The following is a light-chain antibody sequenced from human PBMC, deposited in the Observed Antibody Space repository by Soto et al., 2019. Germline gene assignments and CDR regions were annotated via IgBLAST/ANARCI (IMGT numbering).Light chain of an antibody. Sequence: QSVLTQPASVSGSPGQSITISCTGTSSDVGGYNYVSWYQQHPGKAPKLMIYEVSYRPSGVSHRFSGSKSGNTASLTISGLQAEDEAEYYCSSYTTSSTVVFGGGTKLTVL. V-gene: IGLV2-14*01. CDR2: EVS. CDR1: SSDVGGYNY. CDR3: SSYTTSSTVV. J-gene: IGLJ3*02.